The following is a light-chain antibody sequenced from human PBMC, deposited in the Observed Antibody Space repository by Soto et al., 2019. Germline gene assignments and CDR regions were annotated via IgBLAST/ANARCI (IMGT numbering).Light chain of an antibody. V-gene: IGKV3-15*01. CDR2: GAS. CDR1: QSVKSN. J-gene: IGKJ1*01. Sequence: EIVMTQSPATLSVSPGERATLSCRASQSVKSNLAWYQQKPGQAPRLLIYGASTRATGIPARFSGSGSGTEFTLTISNLQSEDVAVYYCQQYKNWWTFGQGTKVDIK. CDR3: QQYKNWWT.